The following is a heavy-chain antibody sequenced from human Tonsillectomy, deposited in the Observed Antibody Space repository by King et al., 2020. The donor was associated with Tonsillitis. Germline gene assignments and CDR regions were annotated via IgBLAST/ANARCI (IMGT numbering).Heavy chain of an antibody. CDR3: TLLQEHL. CDR1: GFTFSAYA. V-gene: IGHV3-23*04. CDR2: VSGRGGST. Sequence: VQLVESGGTLVLPGGSLRLSCAASGFTFSAYAMTWARQAPGKGLEWVSAVSGRGGSTFYADSVKGRFTISRDNSKNTLYLQMNSLHQGPIGLPPGTLLQEHLWG. J-gene: IGHJ6*01.